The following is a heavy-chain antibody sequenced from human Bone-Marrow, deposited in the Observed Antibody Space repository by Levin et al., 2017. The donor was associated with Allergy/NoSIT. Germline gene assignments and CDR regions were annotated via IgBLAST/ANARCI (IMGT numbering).Heavy chain of an antibody. Sequence: SQTLSLTCTVSGGSISSGGYYWSWIRQHPGKGLEWIGYIYYSGSTYYNPSLKSRVTISVDTSKNQFSLKLSSVTAADTAVYYCARERFLEWLYSFDYWGQGTLVTVSS. J-gene: IGHJ4*02. CDR1: GGSISSGGYY. CDR2: IYYSGST. D-gene: IGHD3-3*01. V-gene: IGHV4-31*03. CDR3: ARERFLEWLYSFDY.